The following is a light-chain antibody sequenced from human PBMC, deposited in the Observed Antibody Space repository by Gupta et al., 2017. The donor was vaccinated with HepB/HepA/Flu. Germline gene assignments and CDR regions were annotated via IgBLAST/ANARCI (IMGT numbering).Light chain of an antibody. CDR3: CSYAGTDTYV. Sequence: QSALTQPRAVSASPGQSVPISCTGTCSDVGGYDYVSWYQQHPGKAPKLMIYDVSKRPAGVPDRFSGSKSGNTASLTISGLQAEDEADYYCCSYAGTDTYVFGTGTKVSVL. CDR1: CSDVGGYDY. CDR2: DVS. J-gene: IGLJ1*01. V-gene: IGLV2-11*01.